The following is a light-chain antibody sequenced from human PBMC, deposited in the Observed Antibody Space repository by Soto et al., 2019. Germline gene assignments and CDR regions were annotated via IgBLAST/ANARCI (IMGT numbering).Light chain of an antibody. CDR3: QQRSDRPPWT. CDR1: QSVSSF. Sequence: EIVLTQSPATLSLSPGERATLSCRASQSVSSFLAWYQQRPGQSPRLLIYDASNRATGVPARFSGSGSGTDFTLTISSLEPEDFGVYYCQQRSDRPPWTVGQGTKVDIK. V-gene: IGKV3-11*01. CDR2: DAS. J-gene: IGKJ1*01.